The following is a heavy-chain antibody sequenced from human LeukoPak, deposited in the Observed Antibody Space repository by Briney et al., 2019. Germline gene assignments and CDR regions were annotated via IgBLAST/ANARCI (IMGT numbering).Heavy chain of an antibody. J-gene: IGHJ4*02. V-gene: IGHV3-33*01. D-gene: IGHD6-13*01. CDR3: ARSPISSWGIDY. CDR2: IWYDGSNK. Sequence: PGRSLRLSCAASGFTFSSYGMHWVRQAPGKGLEWVAVIWYDGSNKYYADSVKGRFTISRDNSKNTLYLQMNSLRAEDTAVYYCARSPISSWGIDYWGQGTLVTVSS. CDR1: GFTFSSYG.